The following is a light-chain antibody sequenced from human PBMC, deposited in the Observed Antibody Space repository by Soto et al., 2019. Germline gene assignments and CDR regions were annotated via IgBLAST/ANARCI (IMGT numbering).Light chain of an antibody. CDR2: DVS. CDR3: RSYTSSSTLLDV. Sequence: QSVLTQPASVSGSPGQSITISCTGTSSDVGGYNYVSWYQQHPGKAPKLMIYDVSNRPSGVSNRFSGSKSGNTASLTISGLQPEDEADYYCRSYTSSSTLLDVFGTGTKLTVL. CDR1: SSDVGGYNY. J-gene: IGLJ1*01. V-gene: IGLV2-14*01.